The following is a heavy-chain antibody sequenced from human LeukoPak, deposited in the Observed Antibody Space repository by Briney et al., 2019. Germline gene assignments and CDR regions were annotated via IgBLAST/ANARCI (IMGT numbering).Heavy chain of an antibody. J-gene: IGHJ4*02. V-gene: IGHV4-59*12. Sequence: PSETLSLTCTVSGGPIISYYWSWIRQPPGKGLEWIAYTHSSGNTGYNPSLKSRVAISVDTSKNQFSLKLSSVTAADTAVYYCARRKTYYDILTGYYSPEYYFDYWGQGTLVTVSS. CDR1: GGPIISYY. D-gene: IGHD3-9*01. CDR3: ARRKTYYDILTGYYSPEYYFDY. CDR2: THSSGNT.